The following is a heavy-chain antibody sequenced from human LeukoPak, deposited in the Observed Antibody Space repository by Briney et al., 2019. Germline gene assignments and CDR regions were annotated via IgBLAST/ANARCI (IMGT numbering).Heavy chain of an antibody. CDR2: IIPIFATP. CDR3: AKSLSSCSSTGCPSPYYYYYMDV. D-gene: IGHD2-2*01. V-gene: IGHV1-69*05. Sequence: SVKVSCKASGGTFNTYAISWVRQAPGQGLEWMGGIIPIFATPTYAQKFKGRVKITRDDSSSTAYMELNSLRSDDTAVYYCAKSLSSCSSTGCPSPYYYYYMDVWGEGTTVTVSS. CDR1: GGTFNTYA. J-gene: IGHJ6*03.